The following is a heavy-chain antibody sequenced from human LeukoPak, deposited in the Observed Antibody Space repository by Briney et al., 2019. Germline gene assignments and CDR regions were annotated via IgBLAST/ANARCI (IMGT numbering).Heavy chain of an antibody. CDR1: GYTFTSYG. CDR3: AREVGAPASDAFDI. V-gene: IGHV1-18*01. CDR2: ISAYNGST. Sequence: ASVKVSCKASGYTFTSYGISWVRQAPGQGLEWMGWISAYNGSTNYAQKLQGRVTMTTDTSTSTAYMELRSLRSDDTAVYYCAREVGAPASDAFDIWGQGTMVTVSS. J-gene: IGHJ3*02. D-gene: IGHD1-26*01.